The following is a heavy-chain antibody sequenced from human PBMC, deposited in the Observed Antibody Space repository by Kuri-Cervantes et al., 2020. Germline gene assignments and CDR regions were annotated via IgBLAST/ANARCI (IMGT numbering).Heavy chain of an antibody. D-gene: IGHD5-18*01. J-gene: IGHJ4*02. CDR1: GFTFSNAW. CDR3: ARDVDTAMAFPDY. Sequence: LSLTCAASGFTFSNAWMSWVRQAPGKGLEWVAILSNDETKAYYADSVKGRFTISRDNSKSILYLQIKSLSAEDTAVYYCARDVDTAMAFPDYWGQGNLVTVSS. CDR2: LSNDETKA. V-gene: IGHV3-30-3*01.